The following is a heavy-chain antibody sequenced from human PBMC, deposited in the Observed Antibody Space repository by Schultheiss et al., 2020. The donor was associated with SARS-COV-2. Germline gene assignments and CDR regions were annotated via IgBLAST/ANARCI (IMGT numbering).Heavy chain of an antibody. Sequence: ASVKVSCKASGYTFTSYDINWVRQAPGQGLEWMGWINPNSGGTNYAQKFQGWVTMTRDTSISTAYMELSRLRSDDTAVYYCARATMTGGTTIAAFDIWGQGTMVTVSS. CDR2: INPNSGGT. J-gene: IGHJ3*02. V-gene: IGHV1-2*04. CDR1: GYTFTSYD. CDR3: ARATMTGGTTIAAFDI. D-gene: IGHD4-23*01.